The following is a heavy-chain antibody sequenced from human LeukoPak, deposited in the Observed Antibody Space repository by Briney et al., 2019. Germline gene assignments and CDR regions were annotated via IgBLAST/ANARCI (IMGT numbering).Heavy chain of an antibody. V-gene: IGHV1-69*13. CDR3: ARGQTYYYDSSGYYPFDY. J-gene: IGHJ4*02. CDR1: GGTFSSYA. D-gene: IGHD3-22*01. Sequence: ALVKVSCKASGGTFSSYAISWVRQAPGQGLEWMGGIIPIFGTANYAQKFQGRVTITADESTSTAYMELSSLRSEDTAVYYCARGQTYYYDSSGYYPFDYWGQGTLVTVSS. CDR2: IIPIFGTA.